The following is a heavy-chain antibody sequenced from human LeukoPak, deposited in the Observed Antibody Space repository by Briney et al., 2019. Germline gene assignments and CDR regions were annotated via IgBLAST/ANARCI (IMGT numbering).Heavy chain of an antibody. V-gene: IGHV4-30-2*01. CDR1: GGSISSGGYS. CDR2: IYHSGST. Sequence: SQTLSLTCAVSGGSISSGGYSWRWIRQPPGKGLEWIGYIYHSGSTYYNPSLKSRVTISVDRSKNQFSLKLSSVTAADTAVYYCASGTRDNWFDPWGQGTLVTVSS. D-gene: IGHD5-24*01. CDR3: ASGTRDNWFDP. J-gene: IGHJ5*02.